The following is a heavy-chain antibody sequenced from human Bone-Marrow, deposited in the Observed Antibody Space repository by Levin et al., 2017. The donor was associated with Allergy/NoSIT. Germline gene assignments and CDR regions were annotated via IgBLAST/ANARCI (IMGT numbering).Heavy chain of an antibody. V-gene: IGHV3-48*01. Sequence: GGSLRLSCAASGFTFSSYSMNWVRQAPGKGLEWVSYISSSSSTIYYADSVKGRFTISRDNAKNSLYLQMNSLRAEDTAVYYCARGPTVTATGWGQGTTVTVSS. D-gene: IGHD4-17*01. J-gene: IGHJ6*02. CDR2: ISSSSSTI. CDR1: GFTFSSYS. CDR3: ARGPTVTATG.